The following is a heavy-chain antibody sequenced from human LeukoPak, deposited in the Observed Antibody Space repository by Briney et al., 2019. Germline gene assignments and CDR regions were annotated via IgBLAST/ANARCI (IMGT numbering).Heavy chain of an antibody. CDR3: ARTGLDYDFWSGYTLNWFDP. D-gene: IGHD3-3*01. Sequence: SETLSLTCTVSGGSISSHYWSWIRQPPGKGLEWIGYIYYSGSTNYNPSLKSRVTISVDTSKNQFSLKLSSMTAADTAVYYCARTGLDYDFWSGYTLNWFDPWGQGTLVTVSS. CDR1: GGSISSHY. V-gene: IGHV4-59*11. CDR2: IYYSGST. J-gene: IGHJ5*02.